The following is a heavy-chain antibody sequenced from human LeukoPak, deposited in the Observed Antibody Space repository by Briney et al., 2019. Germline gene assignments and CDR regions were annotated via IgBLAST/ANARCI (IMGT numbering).Heavy chain of an antibody. CDR2: INHSGST. J-gene: IGHJ4*02. CDR3: ARGRSSSSGPFDY. CDR1: GGSFSGYY. Sequence: PSETLSLTCAVYGGSFSGYYWSWIRQPPGKGLEWIGEINHSGSTNYNPSLKSRVTISVDTSKNQFSLKLSSVTAADTAVYYCARGRSSSSGPFDYWGQGTLVTVSS. V-gene: IGHV4-34*01. D-gene: IGHD6-6*01.